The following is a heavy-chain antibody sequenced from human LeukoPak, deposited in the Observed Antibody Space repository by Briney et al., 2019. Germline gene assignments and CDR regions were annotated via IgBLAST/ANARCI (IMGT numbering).Heavy chain of an antibody. CDR1: GFTFSSYG. V-gene: IGHV3-30*18. J-gene: IGHJ6*02. CDR2: ISYDGSNK. CDR3: AKDQSGERYYYGMDV. D-gene: IGHD1-26*01. Sequence: PGRSLRLSCAASGFTFSSYGMHWVRQAPGKGLEWVAVISYDGSNKYYADSVKGRFTISRDNSKNTLYLQMNCLRAEDTAVYYCAKDQSGERYYYGMDVWGQGTTVTVSS.